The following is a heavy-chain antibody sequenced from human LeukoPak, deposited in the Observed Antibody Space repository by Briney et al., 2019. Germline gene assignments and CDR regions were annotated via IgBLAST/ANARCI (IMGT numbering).Heavy chain of an antibody. CDR3: ARKTSIRGGFH. CDR1: GGSISSGGYS. D-gene: IGHD2-2*01. J-gene: IGHJ4*02. CDR2: IYHSGST. Sequence: PSETLSLTCAVSGGSISSGGYSWSWIRQPPGKGLEWIGYIYHSGSTYYNPSLKSRVTISVDRSKNQFSLKLISVTAADTAVYYCARKTSIRGGFHWGQGTLVTVSS. V-gene: IGHV4-30-2*01.